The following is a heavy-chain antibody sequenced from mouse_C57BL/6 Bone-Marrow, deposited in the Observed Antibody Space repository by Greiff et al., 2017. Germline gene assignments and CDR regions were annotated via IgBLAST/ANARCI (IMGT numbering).Heavy chain of an antibody. J-gene: IGHJ4*01. Sequence: QVQLQQPGAELVKPGASVKLSCKASGYTFISYWMHWVKQRPGRGLEWIGRIDPNSGGTKYNEKFKSKATLTVDKPSSTAYMQLSSLTSEDSAVYYCAIPLDDEGGYAMDYWGQGTSVTVSS. CDR3: AIPLDDEGGYAMDY. CDR1: GYTFISYW. CDR2: IDPNSGGT. V-gene: IGHV1-72*01. D-gene: IGHD2-12*01.